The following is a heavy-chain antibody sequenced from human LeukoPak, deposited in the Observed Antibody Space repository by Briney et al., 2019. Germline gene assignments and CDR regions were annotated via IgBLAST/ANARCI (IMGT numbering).Heavy chain of an antibody. V-gene: IGHV3-23*01. Sequence: GGSLRLSFAASGFTFSSYAMSWVRQAPGKGLEWVSAISGSGGSTYYADSVKGRFTISRDNSKNTLYLQMDSLRAEDTAVYYCAKDFGDGYSFWGQGTLVTVTS. CDR3: AKDFGDGYSF. CDR2: ISGSGGST. J-gene: IGHJ4*02. D-gene: IGHD5-24*01. CDR1: GFTFSSYA.